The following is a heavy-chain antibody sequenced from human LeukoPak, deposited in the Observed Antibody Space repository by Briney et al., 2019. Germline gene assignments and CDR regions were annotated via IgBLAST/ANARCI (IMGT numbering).Heavy chain of an antibody. V-gene: IGHV3-9*01. CDR2: ISWNSGSI. Sequence: PGGSLRLSCAASGFTFDDYAMHWVRQAPGKGLEWVSGISWNSGSIGYADSVKGRFTISRDNAKNSLYLQMNSLRAEDTALYYCAKDLDYGDYEAYFDYWGQGTLVTVSS. J-gene: IGHJ4*02. CDR3: AKDLDYGDYEAYFDY. CDR1: GFTFDDYA. D-gene: IGHD4-17*01.